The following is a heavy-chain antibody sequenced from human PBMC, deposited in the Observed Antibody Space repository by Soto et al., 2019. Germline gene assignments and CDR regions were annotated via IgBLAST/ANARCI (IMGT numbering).Heavy chain of an antibody. D-gene: IGHD1-1*01. CDR3: ARESGYLNWFDP. V-gene: IGHV3-48*01. CDR2: ISSSSSTI. CDR1: RFTFSSYS. J-gene: IGHJ5*02. Sequence: GSLRLSLAASRFTFSSYSMNWVRPAPGKGLEWVSYISSSSSTIYYADSVKGRFTTSRDNAKNSLYLQMNSLRAEDTAVYYCARESGYLNWFDPWGQGTLVTVSS.